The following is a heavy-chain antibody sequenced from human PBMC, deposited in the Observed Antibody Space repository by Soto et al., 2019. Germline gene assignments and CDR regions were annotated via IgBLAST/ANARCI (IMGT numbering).Heavy chain of an antibody. D-gene: IGHD4-17*01. CDR1: GGSVTNSSYY. CDR3: VSQRTTVPTQACFDY. J-gene: IGHJ4*02. V-gene: IGHV4-39*01. Sequence: SETLSLTCTVSGGSVTNSSYYWGWIRQSPGKGLEWIGSVYYRGRSYSKSSVKSRVTISVDTSKNRFSLSLNSVTASDTAAYFCVSQRTTVPTQACFDYWGPGALVTSPQ. CDR2: VYYRGRS.